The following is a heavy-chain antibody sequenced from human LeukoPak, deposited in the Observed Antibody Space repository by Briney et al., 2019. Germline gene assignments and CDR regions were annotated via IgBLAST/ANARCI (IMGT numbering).Heavy chain of an antibody. CDR1: GFTFSSYW. Sequence: GGSLRLSCAASGFTFSSYWMTWVRQAPGKGLEWVANIKQDGSEKYSVDSLKGRFTISRDNAKKLLYLQMNSLRVEDTAVYYCGRVGPPYYYYYMDVWGKGTTVTVSS. V-gene: IGHV3-7*01. J-gene: IGHJ6*03. CDR2: IKQDGSEK. CDR3: GRVGPPYYYYYMDV.